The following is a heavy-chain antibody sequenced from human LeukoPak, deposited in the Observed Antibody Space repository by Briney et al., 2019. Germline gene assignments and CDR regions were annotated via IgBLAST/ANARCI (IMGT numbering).Heavy chain of an antibody. J-gene: IGHJ4*02. CDR2: INNSGST. V-gene: IGHV4-34*01. D-gene: IGHD6-13*01. CDR1: GGSFSGYY. CDR3: VRDIAAAGGFDY. Sequence: SESLSLTCGVYGGSFSGYYWSWIRQPPGKGLEWIGEINNSGSTNYNPSLKSRVTISVDTSKNQFSLKLSSVTAADTAVYYCVRDIAAAGGFDYWGQGTLVTVSS.